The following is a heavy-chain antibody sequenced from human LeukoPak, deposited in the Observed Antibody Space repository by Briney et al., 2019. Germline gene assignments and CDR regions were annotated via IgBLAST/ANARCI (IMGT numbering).Heavy chain of an antibody. CDR3: AKGRWLQIPFDY. J-gene: IGHJ4*02. Sequence: GGSLRLSCAASGFTFSDYSMSWIRQAPGKGLEWVSTSSGSGGGTYCPDSVKGRFTISRDNSKNTLYLQMNSLRAEDTAVYYCAKGRWLQIPFDYWGQGTLVTVSS. V-gene: IGHV3-23*01. D-gene: IGHD5-24*01. CDR2: SSGSGGGT. CDR1: GFTFSDYS.